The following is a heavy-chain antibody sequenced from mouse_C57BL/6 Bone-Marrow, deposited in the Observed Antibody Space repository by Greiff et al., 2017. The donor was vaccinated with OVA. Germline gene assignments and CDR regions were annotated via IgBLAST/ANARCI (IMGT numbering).Heavy chain of an antibody. J-gene: IGHJ4*01. CDR1: GFSFNTYA. CDR3: VTGGLYKAMDY. V-gene: IGHV10-1*01. Sequence: EVQLVESGGGLVQPKGSLKLSCAASGFSFNTYAMNWVRQAPGKGLEWVARIRSKSNNYATYYADSVKDRFTISRDDSESMLYLQMSNLETEDTAMYCCVTGGLYKAMDYWGQGTSVTVSS. CDR2: IRSKSNNYAT. D-gene: IGHD6-5*01.